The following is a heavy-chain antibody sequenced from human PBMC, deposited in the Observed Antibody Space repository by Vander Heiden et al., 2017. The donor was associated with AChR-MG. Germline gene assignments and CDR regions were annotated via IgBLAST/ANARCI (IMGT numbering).Heavy chain of an antibody. Sequence: VESGGGLVQPGGSLRLSCVASGFNLNQYWMSWVRQVPGKGLEWVANIKQDGSQKNYVDSVKGRFTISRDNAKNSLSLQLNSLRAEDTAVYYCARETPDNAVTTIRYGMDVWGQGTTVTVSS. CDR1: GFNLNQYW. J-gene: IGHJ6*02. CDR2: IKQDGSQK. V-gene: IGHV3-7*01. CDR3: ARETPDNAVTTIRYGMDV. D-gene: IGHD2-21*02.